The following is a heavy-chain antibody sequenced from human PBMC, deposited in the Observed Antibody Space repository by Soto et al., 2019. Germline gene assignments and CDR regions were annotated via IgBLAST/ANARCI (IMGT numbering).Heavy chain of an antibody. CDR1: GFTFSSYA. J-gene: IGHJ6*02. D-gene: IGHD5-18*01. V-gene: IGHV3-30-3*01. CDR3: ARETRGTAMVHYGMDV. Sequence: AGGSLRLSCAASGFTFSSYAMHWVRQAPGKGLEWVAVISYDGSNKYYADSVKGRFTISRDNSKNTLYLQMNSLRAEDTAVYYCARETRGTAMVHYGMDVWGQGTTVTVSS. CDR2: ISYDGSNK.